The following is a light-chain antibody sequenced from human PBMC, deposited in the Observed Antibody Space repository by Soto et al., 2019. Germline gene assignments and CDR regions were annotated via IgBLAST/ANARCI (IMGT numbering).Light chain of an antibody. CDR2: EGI. Sequence: QSALTQPASVSGSPGQSITISCTGTSSTVGGFNVVSWYQQHPGKAPKVIIYEGIKRPSGVSNRFSGSNSGSTASLTISGLQAEDEADYYCCSYAGSSPLYVFGTGTKLTVL. V-gene: IGLV2-23*01. CDR3: CSYAGSSPLYV. CDR1: SSTVGGFNV. J-gene: IGLJ1*01.